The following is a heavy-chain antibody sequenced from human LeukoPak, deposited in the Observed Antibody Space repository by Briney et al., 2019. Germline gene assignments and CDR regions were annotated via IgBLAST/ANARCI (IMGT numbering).Heavy chain of an antibody. V-gene: IGHV4-61*02. CDR1: GGSISSGSYY. D-gene: IGHD1-26*01. CDR2: IYTSGST. J-gene: IGHJ4*02. CDR3: ARLGPSGSYPFDY. Sequence: SETLSLTCTVSGGSISSGSYYWSWIRQPAGKGLEWIGRIYTSGSTNYNPSLKSRVTISVDTSKNQFSLKLSSVTAADTAVYYCARLGPSGSYPFDYWGQGTLVTVSS.